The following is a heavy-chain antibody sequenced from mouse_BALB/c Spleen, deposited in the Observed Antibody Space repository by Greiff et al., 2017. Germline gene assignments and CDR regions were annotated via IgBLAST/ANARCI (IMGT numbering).Heavy chain of an antibody. CDR1: GFTFSDYY. CDR2: ISDGGSYT. V-gene: IGHV5-4*02. D-gene: IGHD1-2*01. CDR3: ARGTAYYAMDY. J-gene: IGHJ4*01. Sequence: DVMLVESGGGLVKPGGSLKLSCAASGFTFSDYYMYWVRQTPEKRLEWVATISDGGSYTYYPDSVKGRFTISRDNAKNNLYLQMSSLKSEDTAMYYCARGTAYYAMDYWGQGTSVTVSS.